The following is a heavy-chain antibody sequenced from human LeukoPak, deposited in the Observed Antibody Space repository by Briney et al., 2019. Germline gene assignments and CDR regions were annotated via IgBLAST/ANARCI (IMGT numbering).Heavy chain of an antibody. CDR1: GYTFTSYE. Sequence: ASVKVSCKVSGYTFTSYEINWVRQATGQGLEWMGWMNPNSGNTGYAQKFQGRVTITRNTAISTAYMELSSLRSDDTAVYYCARVVVWCGELWNWFDPWGQGTLVTVSS. CDR2: MNPNSGNT. D-gene: IGHD3-10*01. J-gene: IGHJ5*02. CDR3: ARVVVWCGELWNWFDP. V-gene: IGHV1-8*03.